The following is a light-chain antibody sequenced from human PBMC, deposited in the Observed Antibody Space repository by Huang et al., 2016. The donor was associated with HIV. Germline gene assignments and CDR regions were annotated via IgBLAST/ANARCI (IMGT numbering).Light chain of an antibody. CDR2: GAA. V-gene: IGKV3-15*01. Sequence: EKVMTQSPATLSVSPGERATLSCRASQSVSSNLAWYQQKPGQAPRLLMYGAATRATGIPARFSGSGSGTEFTLTISSMQYEDFAVYYCQQYNNWPWTFGQGTKVEIK. CDR1: QSVSSN. J-gene: IGKJ1*01. CDR3: QQYNNWPWT.